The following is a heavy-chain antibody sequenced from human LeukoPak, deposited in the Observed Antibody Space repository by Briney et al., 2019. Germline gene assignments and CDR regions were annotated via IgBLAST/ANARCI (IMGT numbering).Heavy chain of an antibody. V-gene: IGHV1-2*02. J-gene: IGHJ5*02. Sequence: LEWMGWINPNSGGTNYAQKFQGRVTMTRDTSISTAYMELSRLRSDDTAVYYCARGGPGDSWGQGTLVTVSS. D-gene: IGHD1-1*01. CDR3: ARGGPGDS. CDR2: INPNSGGT.